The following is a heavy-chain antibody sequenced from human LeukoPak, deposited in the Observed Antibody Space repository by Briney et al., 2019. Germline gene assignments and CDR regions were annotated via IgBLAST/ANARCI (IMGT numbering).Heavy chain of an antibody. CDR3: ARTYCAEDCSIRYFDY. CDR2: INPSGGDT. J-gene: IGHJ4*02. CDR1: GYTFTSYH. D-gene: IGHD2-21*02. Sequence: ASVKVSCKASGYTFTSYHMHWVRQAPGQGLEWLGIINPSGGDTKYAQKFQGRVTLTRDKSTSTVYMELSSLTSDDTAVYYCARTYCAEDCSIRYFDYWGQGTLVTVSS. V-gene: IGHV1-46*01.